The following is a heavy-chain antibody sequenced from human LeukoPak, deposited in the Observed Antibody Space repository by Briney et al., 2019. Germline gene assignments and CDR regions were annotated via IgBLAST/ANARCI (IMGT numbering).Heavy chain of an antibody. CDR3: ARGGGYSSSWSY. J-gene: IGHJ4*02. V-gene: IGHV4-61*08. CDR1: GGSISSGGYY. CDR2: IYYSGST. D-gene: IGHD6-13*01. Sequence: SETLSLTCTVSGGSISSGGYYWNWIRQPPGKGLEWIGYIYYSGSTSYNPSLKSRVTISVDTSKSQFSLKLSSVTAADTAVYYCARGGGYSSSWSYWGQGTLVTVSS.